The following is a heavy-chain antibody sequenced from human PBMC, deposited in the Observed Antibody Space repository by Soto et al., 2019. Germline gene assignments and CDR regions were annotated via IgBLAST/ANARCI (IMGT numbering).Heavy chain of an antibody. CDR1: GFDFSSYA. V-gene: IGHV3-30*18. Sequence: QVQLVESGGGVVQPGASLRLSCEASGFDFSSYAMHWVRQAPGKGLEWVGVISYDGNYIYYEDSVKGRFTISRDNSKNTLYVQVNSLRPEDTAVYYCAKGILSATIGPYAMDVWGQGTTVTVSS. CDR2: ISYDGNYI. D-gene: IGHD3-16*01. J-gene: IGHJ6*02. CDR3: AKGILSATIGPYAMDV.